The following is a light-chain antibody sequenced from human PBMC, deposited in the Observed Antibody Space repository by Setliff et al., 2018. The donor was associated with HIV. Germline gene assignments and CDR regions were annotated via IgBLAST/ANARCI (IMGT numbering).Light chain of an antibody. J-gene: IGLJ1*01. CDR3: SSYTSSTPLYV. Sequence: QSALTQPASVSGSPGQSITIPCTGTSSDVGGYNYVSWYQQHPGKAPKLMISDVSNRPSGVSNRFSCSKSGNTASLTISGLQAENEADYYCSSYTSSTPLYVFGTGTKVT. V-gene: IGLV2-14*03. CDR1: SSDVGGYNY. CDR2: DVS.